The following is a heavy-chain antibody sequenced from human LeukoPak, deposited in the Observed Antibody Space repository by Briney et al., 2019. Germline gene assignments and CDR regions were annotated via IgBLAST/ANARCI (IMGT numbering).Heavy chain of an antibody. Sequence: ASVKVSCKASGYTFTGYYMHWVRQPPGQGLEWMGWINPNSGGTNYAQKFQGRVTMTRDTSISTAYMELSRLRSEDTAVYYCARTYCGCDCRGYFDYWGQGTLVSVSS. CDR1: GYTFTGYY. D-gene: IGHD2-21*02. CDR2: INPNSGGT. CDR3: ARTYCGCDCRGYFDY. J-gene: IGHJ4*02. V-gene: IGHV1-2*02.